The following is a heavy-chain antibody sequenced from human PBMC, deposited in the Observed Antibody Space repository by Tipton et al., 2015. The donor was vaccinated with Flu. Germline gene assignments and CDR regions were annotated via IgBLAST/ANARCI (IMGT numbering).Heavy chain of an antibody. CDR2: INSDGKST. V-gene: IGHV3-74*03. J-gene: IGHJ4*02. D-gene: IGHD2-21*01. Sequence: SLRLSCAASGFTFDWMHWVRQAPGKGLVCVSRINSDGKSTTYADSVKGRFTISRDNAKKSLYLQMNSLRAEDTAVYYCAAFCGADCYIVNFWGQGTLVTVSS. CDR1: GFTFDW. CDR3: AAFCGADCYIVNF.